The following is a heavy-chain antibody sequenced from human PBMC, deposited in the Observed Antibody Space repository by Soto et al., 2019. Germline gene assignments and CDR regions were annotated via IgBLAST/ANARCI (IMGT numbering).Heavy chain of an antibody. V-gene: IGHV4-39*01. J-gene: IGHJ4*02. Sequence: SETLSLTCTVSGDSISSDSYYWGWIRQPPGKGLECIGSVYYSARTYYNPSLESRVTISVDTSKSQFSLNLRAVTAADTAVYYCARQSSGYTYGGGFDYWGQGTLVTVSS. D-gene: IGHD5-18*01. CDR2: VYYSART. CDR1: GDSISSDSYY. CDR3: ARQSSGYTYGGGFDY.